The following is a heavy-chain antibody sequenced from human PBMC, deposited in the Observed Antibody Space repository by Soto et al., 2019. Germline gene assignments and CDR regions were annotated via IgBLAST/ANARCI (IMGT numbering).Heavy chain of an antibody. V-gene: IGHV4-39*01. CDR1: GGSISSSSYF. J-gene: IGHJ5*02. CDR3: ATSNWFDP. CDR2: IYYSGST. Sequence: QLQLQESGPGLVKPSETLSLTCTVSGGSISSSSYFWGWIRQPPGKGLEWIGTIYYSGSTYYNPSLKSRVTIPVDTSKNQFSLKLSSVTAADTAVYYCATSNWFDPWGQGTLVTVSS.